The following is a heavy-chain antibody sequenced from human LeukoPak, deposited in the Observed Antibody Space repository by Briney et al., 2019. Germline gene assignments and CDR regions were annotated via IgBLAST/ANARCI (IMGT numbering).Heavy chain of an antibody. V-gene: IGHV1-46*01. CDR1: GYTFTSYY. D-gene: IGHD6-19*01. CDR3: ARDLVAGIAVAGRGYYYYGMDL. Sequence: ASVKVSCKASGYTFTSYYMQWVRQAPGQGLEWMGIINPSGGSTSYAQKFQGRVTMTRDTSTSTVYMELSSLRSEDTAVYYCARDLVAGIAVAGRGYYYYGMDLWGQGTTVTVSS. J-gene: IGHJ6*02. CDR2: INPSGGST.